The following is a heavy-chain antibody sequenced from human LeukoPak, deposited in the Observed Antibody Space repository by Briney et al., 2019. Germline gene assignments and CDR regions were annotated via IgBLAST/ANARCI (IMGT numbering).Heavy chain of an antibody. D-gene: IGHD3-3*01. Sequence: ASVKVSCKASGYTFTSYAMHWVRQAPGQRLEWMGWVSAYNGNTNYAQKLQGRVTMTTDTSTSTAYMELRSLRSDDTAVYYCARDRVWSGSYYYYMDVWGKGTTVTVSS. J-gene: IGHJ6*03. CDR3: ARDRVWSGSYYYYMDV. CDR2: VSAYNGNT. V-gene: IGHV1-18*01. CDR1: GYTFTSYA.